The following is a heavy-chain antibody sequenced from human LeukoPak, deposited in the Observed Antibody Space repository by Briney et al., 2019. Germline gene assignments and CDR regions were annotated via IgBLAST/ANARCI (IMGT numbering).Heavy chain of an antibody. CDR2: INHSGST. CDR1: GFNFGSYS. V-gene: IGHV4-34*01. Sequence: LRLSCAASGFNFGSYSMTWVRQPPGKGLEWIGEINHSGSTNYNPSLKSRVTISVDTSKNQFSLKLSSVTAADTAVYYCARRRRWLQLRGFDYWGQGTLVTVSS. J-gene: IGHJ4*02. D-gene: IGHD5-24*01. CDR3: ARRRRWLQLRGFDY.